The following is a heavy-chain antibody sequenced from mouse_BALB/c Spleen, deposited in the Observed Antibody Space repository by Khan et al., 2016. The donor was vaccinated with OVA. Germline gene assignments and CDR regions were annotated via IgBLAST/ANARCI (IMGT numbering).Heavy chain of an antibody. Sequence: QIQLVQSGPELKKPGETVKISCKASGYTFTNYGINWVKQAPGEGLKWMGWIKTNSGDPTYAEEFKGRFAFSLETSARTAYLQINNLKNEETATYFCARRLGAVDYWGRGTSVTVSS. CDR3: ARRLGAVDY. V-gene: IGHV9-3*02. CDR2: IKTNSGDP. J-gene: IGHJ4*01. D-gene: IGHD1-2*01. CDR1: GYTFTNYG.